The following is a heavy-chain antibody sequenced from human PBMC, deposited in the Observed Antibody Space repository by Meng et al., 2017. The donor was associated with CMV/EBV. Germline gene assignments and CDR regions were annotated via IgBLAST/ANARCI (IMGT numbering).Heavy chain of an antibody. J-gene: IGHJ5*02. Sequence: SVKVSCKASGGTFSSYAISWVRQAPGQGLEWMGGIIPILCIANYVKKFQGRVTITADKSTSTAYMELSSLRSEDTAVYYCPRGGLYYYGSGTRPPRAWFDPWGQGTLVTVSS. CDR2: IIPILCIA. D-gene: IGHD3-10*01. CDR3: PRGGLYYYGSGTRPPRAWFDP. V-gene: IGHV1-69*10. CDR1: GGTFSSYA.